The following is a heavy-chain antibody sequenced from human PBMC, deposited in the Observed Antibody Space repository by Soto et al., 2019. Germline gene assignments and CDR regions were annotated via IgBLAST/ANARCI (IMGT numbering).Heavy chain of an antibody. CDR1: GFTFSSYG. D-gene: IGHD6-6*01. Sequence: QVQLVESGGGVVQPGRSLRLSCAASGFTFSSYGMHWVHQAPGKGLEWVAVIWYDGSNKYYADSVKGRFTISRDNSKNTLYLQMNSLRAEDTAVYYCARVGPTRPYWYFDLWGRGTLVTVSS. J-gene: IGHJ2*01. V-gene: IGHV3-33*01. CDR2: IWYDGSNK. CDR3: ARVGPTRPYWYFDL.